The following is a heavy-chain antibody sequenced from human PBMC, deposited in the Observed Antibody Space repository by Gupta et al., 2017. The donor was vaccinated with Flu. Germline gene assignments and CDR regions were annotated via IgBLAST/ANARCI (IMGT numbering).Heavy chain of an antibody. CDR2: IWYDGSNK. V-gene: IGHV3-33*01. D-gene: IGHD3-22*01. Sequence: QVQLVESGGGVVQPGRSLRLSCAASGFTFSSYGMHWVRPAPGKGLEWVAVIWYDGSNKYYADSVKGRFTISRDNSKNTLYLQMNSLRAEDTAVYYCARDQGYYDSSGYSGTFDYWGQGTLVTVSS. CDR1: GFTFSSYG. J-gene: IGHJ4*02. CDR3: ARDQGYYDSSGYSGTFDY.